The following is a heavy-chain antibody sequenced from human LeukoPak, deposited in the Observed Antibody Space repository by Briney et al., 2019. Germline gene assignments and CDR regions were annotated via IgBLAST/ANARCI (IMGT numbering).Heavy chain of an antibody. J-gene: IGHJ4*02. Sequence: PGGSLRLSCVASGFTFGSYAMSWVRQAPGQGLDWVSAISDSGGDTYSADSVKGRFIISRDNSKNTLNLQMNSLRAEDTAVYYCAKDGLAAAGTHFDYWGQGTLVTVSS. CDR3: AKDGLAAAGTHFDY. D-gene: IGHD6-13*01. V-gene: IGHV3-23*01. CDR1: GFTFGSYA. CDR2: ISDSGGDT.